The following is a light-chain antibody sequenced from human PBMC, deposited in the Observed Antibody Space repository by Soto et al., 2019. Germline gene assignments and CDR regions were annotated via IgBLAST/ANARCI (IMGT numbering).Light chain of an antibody. J-gene: IGKJ1*01. V-gene: IGKV1-6*02. CDR1: QDIRSA. CDR2: AAS. Sequence: AIQMTQSPSSLSASVGDRVTITCRASQDIRSALGWYQQKPGKAPKLLIFAASNLHSGVPSRFSGSGSGTDFTLTNSSLHPEDFATYYCLQDLSYPRTFGQGTKVEI. CDR3: LQDLSYPRT.